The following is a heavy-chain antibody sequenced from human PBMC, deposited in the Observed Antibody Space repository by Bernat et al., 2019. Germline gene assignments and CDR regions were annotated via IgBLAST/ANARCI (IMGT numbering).Heavy chain of an antibody. Sequence: EVQLLESGGGLVQPGGSLRLSCAASGLTFSSYAMSWVRQAPGKGLEWVSAISGSGGSTYYADSVNGRFTISRDNSKNTLYLQMNSLRAEDTAVYYCAKDLHGEPPFDYWGQGTLVTVSS. D-gene: IGHD4-17*01. CDR3: AKDLHGEPPFDY. CDR2: ISGSGGST. V-gene: IGHV3-23*01. CDR1: GLTFSSYA. J-gene: IGHJ4*02.